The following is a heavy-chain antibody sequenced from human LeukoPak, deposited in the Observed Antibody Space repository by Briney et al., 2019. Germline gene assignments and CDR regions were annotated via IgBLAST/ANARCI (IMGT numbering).Heavy chain of an antibody. CDR2: TNSDGSST. CDR1: GFTFSSYW. V-gene: IGHV3-74*01. Sequence: GGSLRLSCAASGFTFSSYWMHWVRQAPGKGLVRVSRTNSDGSSTSYADSVKGRFTISRDNAKNTLYLQMNSLRAEDTAVYYCASMAVAGTVYYYGMDVWGQGTTVTVSS. D-gene: IGHD6-19*01. CDR3: ASMAVAGTVYYYGMDV. J-gene: IGHJ6*02.